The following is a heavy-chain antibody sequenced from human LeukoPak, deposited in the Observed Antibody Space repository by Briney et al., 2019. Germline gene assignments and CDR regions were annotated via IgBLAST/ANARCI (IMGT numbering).Heavy chain of an antibody. V-gene: IGHV3-43*02. J-gene: IGHJ4*02. CDR1: GLNFDDSA. Sequence: PGGSLRLSCVASGLNFDDSAMHWVRHAPGKGLEWVSLISADGGSTFSADSVKGRFSISRDNSKNSLYLQMNSLRSEDTAMYYCAKESGKFDYWGQGTLVALSS. CDR3: AKESGKFDY. CDR2: ISADGGST.